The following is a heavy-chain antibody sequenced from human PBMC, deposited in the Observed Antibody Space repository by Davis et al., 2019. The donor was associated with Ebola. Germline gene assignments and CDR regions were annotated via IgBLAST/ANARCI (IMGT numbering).Heavy chain of an antibody. CDR3: AKAVDVAAAGTWGYFDY. CDR1: GFTFSSYA. Sequence: GGSLRLSCAASGFTFSSYAMHWVRQAPGKGLEWVAVISYAGSNKYYADSVKGRFTISRDNSKNTLYLQMNSLRAEDTAVYYCAKAVDVAAAGTWGYFDYWGQGTLVTVSS. J-gene: IGHJ4*02. V-gene: IGHV3-30-3*01. D-gene: IGHD6-13*01. CDR2: ISYAGSNK.